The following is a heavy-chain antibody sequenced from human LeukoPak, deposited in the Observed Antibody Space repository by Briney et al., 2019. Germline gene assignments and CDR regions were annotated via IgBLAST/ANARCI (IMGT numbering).Heavy chain of an antibody. CDR3: ARDLRDYDILTGYYY. J-gene: IGHJ4*02. V-gene: IGHV1-2*02. CDR1: GYTFIGYY. CDR2: INPNSGGT. Sequence: ASVKVSCKASGYTFIGYYMHWVRQAPGQGLEWMGWINPNSGGTNYAQKFQGRVTMTRDTSISTAYMELSRLRSDDTAVYYCARDLRDYDILTGYYYWGQGTLVTVSS. D-gene: IGHD3-9*01.